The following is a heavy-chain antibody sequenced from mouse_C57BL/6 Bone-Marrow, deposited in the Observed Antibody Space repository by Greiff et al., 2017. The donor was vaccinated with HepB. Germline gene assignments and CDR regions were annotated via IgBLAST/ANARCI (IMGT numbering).Heavy chain of an antibody. Sequence: VQLQESGAELVRPGTSVKVSCKASGYAFTNYLIEWVKQRPGQGLEWIGVINPGSGGTNYNEKFKGKATLTADKSSSTAYMQLSSLTSEDSAVYFCARSCTTVVAGDYWGQGTTLTVSS. V-gene: IGHV1-54*01. J-gene: IGHJ2*01. D-gene: IGHD1-1*01. CDR3: ARSCTTVVAGDY. CDR2: INPGSGGT. CDR1: GYAFTNYL.